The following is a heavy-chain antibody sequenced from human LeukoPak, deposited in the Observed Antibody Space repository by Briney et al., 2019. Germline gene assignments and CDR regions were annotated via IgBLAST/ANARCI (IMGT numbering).Heavy chain of an antibody. Sequence: NLSETLSPSCSLSGGSISCYYWKWNRQPPGKGLEWIGYRHYTGSANYNPSLKSQVTILVDTSNNQVSLKLTSVTAADTAEYYCARGGYESSGSYYFFDDWGQGTLLSVSS. CDR3: ARGGYESSGSYYFFDD. D-gene: IGHD3-22*01. CDR2: RHYTGSA. V-gene: IGHV4-59*01. J-gene: IGHJ4*02. CDR1: GGSISCYY.